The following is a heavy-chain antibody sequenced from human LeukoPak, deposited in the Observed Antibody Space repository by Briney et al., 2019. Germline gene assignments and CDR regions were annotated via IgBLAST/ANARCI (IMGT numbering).Heavy chain of an antibody. CDR1: GFTFSMFW. D-gene: IGHD6-6*01. Sequence: PGGSLRLSCAASGFTFSMFWMNWVRQAPGKGLEWLANIKQDGSERYYVDSVKGRFTISRDNAKNSLSLQMNSLRAEDTAVYYCARDPGGSSSGYYYYYMDVWGKGTTVTVSS. V-gene: IGHV3-7*01. J-gene: IGHJ6*03. CDR2: IKQDGSER. CDR3: ARDPGGSSSGYYYYYMDV.